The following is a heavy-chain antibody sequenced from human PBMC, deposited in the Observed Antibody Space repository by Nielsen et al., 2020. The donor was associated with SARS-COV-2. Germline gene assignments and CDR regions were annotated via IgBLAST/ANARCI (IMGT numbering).Heavy chain of an antibody. Sequence: GESLKISCAASGFTFSDYWMSWIRQAPGKGPEWLSYINTGSTYTNYADSVKGRFTISRDNAQNSLFLQMNNLRVEDTAMYYCTKNGPRAAAGSSRPDYWGQGILVTVSS. J-gene: IGHJ4*02. CDR1: GFTFSDYW. CDR2: INTGSTYT. V-gene: IGHV3-11*03. CDR3: TKNGPRAAAGSSRPDY. D-gene: IGHD6-13*01.